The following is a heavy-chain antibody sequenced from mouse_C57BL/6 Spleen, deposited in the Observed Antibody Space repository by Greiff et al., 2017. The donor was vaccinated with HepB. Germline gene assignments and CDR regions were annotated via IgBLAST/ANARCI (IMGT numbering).Heavy chain of an antibody. V-gene: IGHV1-81*01. D-gene: IGHD1-1*01. CDR3: ARSGVVAKYWYFDV. CDR2: IYPRSGNT. CDR1: GYTFTSYG. J-gene: IGHJ1*03. Sequence: VQLQQSGAELARPGASVKLSCKASGYTFTSYGISWVKQRTGQGLEWIGEIYPRSGNTYYNEKFKGKATLTADKSSSTAYMELRSLISEDSAVYFCARSGVVAKYWYFDVWGTGTTVTVSS.